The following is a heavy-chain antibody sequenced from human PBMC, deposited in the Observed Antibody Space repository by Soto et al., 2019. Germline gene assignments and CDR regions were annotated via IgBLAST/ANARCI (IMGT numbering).Heavy chain of an antibody. Sequence: SETLSLTCSVSGGSISGSYWSWIRQSPGKGLEWLGYVYYTGSTNYSPSLRSRVSISVDTSKNEFSLRLSSVTAADTAVYFCARSVAATGAHFDYCDQGTQGTV. CDR3: ARSVAATGAHFDY. D-gene: IGHD6-6*01. CDR2: VYYTGST. J-gene: IGHJ4*02. V-gene: IGHV4-59*01. CDR1: GGSISGSY.